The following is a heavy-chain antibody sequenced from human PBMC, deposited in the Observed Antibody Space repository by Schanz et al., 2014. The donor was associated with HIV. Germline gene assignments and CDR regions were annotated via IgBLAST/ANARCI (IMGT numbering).Heavy chain of an antibody. Sequence: EVQLVESGGVVVQPGGSLRISCAASGFNFNNYAMTWVRQAPGKGLEWVSSISESGSRSYYADSVNGRFTISRDNSKNTLYLQMTTLRTEDTAVYYCAKPEYDSRGNSQSHFDYWGQGTLVTVSS. CDR2: ISESGSRS. D-gene: IGHD3-22*01. CDR1: GFNFNNYA. V-gene: IGHV3-23*04. J-gene: IGHJ4*02. CDR3: AKPEYDSRGNSQSHFDY.